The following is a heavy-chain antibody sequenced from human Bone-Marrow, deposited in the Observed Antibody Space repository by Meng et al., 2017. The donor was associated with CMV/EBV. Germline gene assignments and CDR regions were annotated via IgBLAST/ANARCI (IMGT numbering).Heavy chain of an antibody. Sequence: SVKVSCKASGGTFSSYAISWVRQAPGQGLEWMGGIIPIFGTANYAQKFQGRVTITTDESTSTAYMELSSLRSEDTAVYYCARGTIMIRDYHHHGVDVWGQGTTVNVSS. D-gene: IGHD3-16*01. V-gene: IGHV1-69*05. CDR1: GGTFSSYA. J-gene: IGHJ6*02. CDR3: ARGTIMIRDYHHHGVDV. CDR2: IIPIFGTA.